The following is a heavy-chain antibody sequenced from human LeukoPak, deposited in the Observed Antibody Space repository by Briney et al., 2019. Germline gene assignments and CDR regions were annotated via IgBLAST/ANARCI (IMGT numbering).Heavy chain of an antibody. CDR2: ITQSGTT. D-gene: IGHD2-2*01. CDR1: GGSFNGYY. Sequence: SEILSLTCGVYGGSFNGYYWTWIRQPPGKGLEWIGEITQSGTTNYNPSLESRVTISVDTSKNQLSLRLPSATAADTAVYYCARADCTTISCPADYWGQGTLVTVSS. J-gene: IGHJ4*02. CDR3: ARADCTTISCPADY. V-gene: IGHV4-34*01.